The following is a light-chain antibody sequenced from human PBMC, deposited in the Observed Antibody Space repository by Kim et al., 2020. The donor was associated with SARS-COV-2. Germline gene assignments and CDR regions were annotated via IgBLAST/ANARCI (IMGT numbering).Light chain of an antibody. J-gene: IGLJ2*01. CDR2: QDS. CDR3: QAWDSSTAVV. CDR1: KVGDKY. Sequence: VSPGQQASITCSGDKVGDKYACWYQQKPGQSPVLVIYQDSKRPSGIPERFSGSNSGNTATLTISGTQAMDEADYYCQAWDSSTAVVFGGGTQLTVL. V-gene: IGLV3-1*01.